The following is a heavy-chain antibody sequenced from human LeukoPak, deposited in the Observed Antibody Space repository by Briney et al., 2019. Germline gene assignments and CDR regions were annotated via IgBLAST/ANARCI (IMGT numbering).Heavy chain of an antibody. CDR2: VNSDGSAT. CDR1: GFIFTKYW. CDR3: TSFYETN. J-gene: IGHJ4*02. Sequence: GGSLRLSCAASGFIFTKYWMHWVRQAPGKGLVWVSHVNSDGSATSYADSVKGRFTISRDNAKNTVYLHMNSLRVEDTAVYYCTSFYETNWGQGTLVTVSS. V-gene: IGHV3-74*01. D-gene: IGHD2/OR15-2a*01.